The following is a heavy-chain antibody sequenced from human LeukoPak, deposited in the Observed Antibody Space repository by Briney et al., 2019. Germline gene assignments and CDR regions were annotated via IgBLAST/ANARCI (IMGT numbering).Heavy chain of an antibody. J-gene: IGHJ5*02. CDR2: ISGSGGST. V-gene: IGHV3-23*01. CDR1: GFTFSSYA. CDR3: AADPVP. Sequence: SGGSLRLSCAASGFTFSSYAMGWVRQAPGKGLEWVSAISGSGGSTYYADSVKGWFTISRDDAKNSLYLQMNSLRADDTAVYYCAADPVPWGQGTLVTVSS.